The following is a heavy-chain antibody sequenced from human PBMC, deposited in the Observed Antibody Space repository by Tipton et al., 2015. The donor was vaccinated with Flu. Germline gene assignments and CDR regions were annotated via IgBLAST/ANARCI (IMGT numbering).Heavy chain of an antibody. Sequence: TLSLTCSVSGDSIGSDYYWGWIRQSPGRGLEWIGYIYYSGSPSYNPSLRSRVTMSVDTSKNQFSLKLSSVTAADTAVYYCARDPDGWNHDYGMDVWGQGTTVTVSS. CDR1: GDSIGSDYY. CDR2: IYYSGSP. CDR3: ARDPDGWNHDYGMDV. D-gene: IGHD1-14*01. J-gene: IGHJ6*02. V-gene: IGHV4-61*01.